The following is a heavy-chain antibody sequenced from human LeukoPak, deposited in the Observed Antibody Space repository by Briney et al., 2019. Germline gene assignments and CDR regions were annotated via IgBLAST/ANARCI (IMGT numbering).Heavy chain of an antibody. V-gene: IGHV4-39*01. Sequence: PSETLSLTCSVSGGSISSSNSFWGWIRQPPGKGLEWIGSIYYSGSTYYNPSLKSRVTISVDTSKNQFSLKLRSVTAADTAVFYCARTCGYSGYDGFDYWGQGTLVTVAS. J-gene: IGHJ4*02. CDR1: GGSISSSNSF. CDR3: ARTCGYSGYDGFDY. D-gene: IGHD5-12*01. CDR2: IYYSGST.